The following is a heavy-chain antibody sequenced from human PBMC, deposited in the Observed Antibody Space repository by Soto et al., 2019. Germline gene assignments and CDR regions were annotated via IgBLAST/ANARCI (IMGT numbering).Heavy chain of an antibody. D-gene: IGHD3-22*01. V-gene: IGHV4-59*01. CDR1: GASIFSSY. J-gene: IGHJ3*02. Sequence: QVQLQESGPGLVKPSETLSLTCTVSGASIFSSYWSWIRQSPGKGLEWIGYVHYSGSTNYNPSLKSRVTISVDTSKNQFSLNLSSVTAADAAVYYCARGYYASRGQSNPFDIWGQGTMVTVSS. CDR2: VHYSGST. CDR3: ARGYYASRGQSNPFDI.